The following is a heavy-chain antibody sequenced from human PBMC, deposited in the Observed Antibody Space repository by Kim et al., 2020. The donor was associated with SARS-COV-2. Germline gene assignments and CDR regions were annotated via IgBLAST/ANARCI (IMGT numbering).Heavy chain of an antibody. CDR2: IYPGDSDT. CDR3: ARQRQGRTGTTFNNWFDP. V-gene: IGHV5-51*01. J-gene: IGHJ5*02. D-gene: IGHD1-1*01. CDR1: GYSFTSYW. Sequence: GESLKISCKGSGYSFTSYWIGWVRQMPGKGLEWMGIIYPGDSDTRYSPSFQGQVTISADKSISTAYLQWSSLKASDTAMYYCARQRQGRTGTTFNNWFDPWGQGTLVTVSS.